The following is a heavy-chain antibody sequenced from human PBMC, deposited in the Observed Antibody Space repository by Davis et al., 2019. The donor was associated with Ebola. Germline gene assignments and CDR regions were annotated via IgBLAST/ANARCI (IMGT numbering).Heavy chain of an antibody. V-gene: IGHV3-33*08. Sequence: GGSLRLSCAASGFTFSSYGMHWVRQAPGKGLEWVAVIWYDGSNKYYADSVKGRFTISRDNAENSLFLQMHSLRGEDTAVYYCARVVSDYWGQGTLVTVSS. CDR1: GFTFSSYG. CDR3: ARVVSDY. J-gene: IGHJ4*02. D-gene: IGHD3-16*02. CDR2: IWYDGSNK.